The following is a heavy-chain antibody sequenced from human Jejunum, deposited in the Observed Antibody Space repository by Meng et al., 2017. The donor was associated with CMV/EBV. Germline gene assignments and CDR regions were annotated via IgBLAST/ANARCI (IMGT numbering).Heavy chain of an antibody. V-gene: IGHV3-66*01. CDR1: GFSVSDSY. CDR2: MHSGGDT. CDR3: ARGEGVPPGE. D-gene: IGHD3-10*01. Sequence: VGASGGGLAQRGGSLRLSCAVSGFSVSDSYMNWVRQAPEKGLEWVSVMHSGGDTYYAESVKGRFTISRDDSKNTIYLQMNNLKTEDTALYYCARGEGVPPGEWGQGTLVTVSS. J-gene: IGHJ4*02.